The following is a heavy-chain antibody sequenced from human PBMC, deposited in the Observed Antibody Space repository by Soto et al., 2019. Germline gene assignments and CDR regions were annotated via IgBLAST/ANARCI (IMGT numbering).Heavy chain of an antibody. CDR2: INPNSGGT. CDR1: GYTFTGYY. Sequence: ASVKVSCKASGYTFTGYYMHWVRQAPGQGLEWMGWINPNSGGTNYAQKFQGWVTMTRDTSISTAYMELSRLRSDDTAVYYCARVRYYHDSSGSADDAFDIWGQGTMVTVS. V-gene: IGHV1-2*04. J-gene: IGHJ3*02. D-gene: IGHD3-22*01. CDR3: ARVRYYHDSSGSADDAFDI.